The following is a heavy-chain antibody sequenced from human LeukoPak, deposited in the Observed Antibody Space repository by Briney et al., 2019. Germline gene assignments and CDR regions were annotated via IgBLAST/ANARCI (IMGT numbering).Heavy chain of an antibody. CDR3: ASGTAAGTIDY. CDR1: GGTFSSYA. J-gene: IGHJ4*02. D-gene: IGHD6-13*01. CDR2: IIPILGIA. V-gene: IGHV1-69*04. Sequence: SVKVSCKASGGTFSSYAISWVRQAPGEGLEWMGRIIPILGIANYAQKFQGRVTITADKSTSTAYMELSSLRSEDTAVYYCASGTAAGTIDYWGQGTLVTVSS.